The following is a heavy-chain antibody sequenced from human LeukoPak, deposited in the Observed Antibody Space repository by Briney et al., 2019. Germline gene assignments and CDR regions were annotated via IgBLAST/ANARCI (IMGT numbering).Heavy chain of an antibody. Sequence: SETLSLTCTVPGGSISSYYWSWIRQPPGKGLEWIGYIYYSGSTNYNPSLRSRVTISVDTSKNQFSLKLSSVTAADTAVYYCARVGRTYYYGSGTLGYYYYGMDVWGQGTTVTVSS. CDR3: ARVGRTYYYGSGTLGYYYYGMDV. V-gene: IGHV4-59*12. D-gene: IGHD3-10*01. CDR1: GGSISSYY. CDR2: IYYSGST. J-gene: IGHJ6*02.